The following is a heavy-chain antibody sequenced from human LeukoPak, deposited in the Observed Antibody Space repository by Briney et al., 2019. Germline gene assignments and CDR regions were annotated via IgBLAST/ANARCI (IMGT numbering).Heavy chain of an antibody. V-gene: IGHV4-59*01. Sequence: PSETLSLTCSVSGDSISSYYWSWIRQPPGKGLEWIGYIYYSGSTNYNPSLKSRVTISVDTSKNQFSLKLSSVTAADTAVYYCAREYSSGWYYFDYWGQGTLVTVSS. J-gene: IGHJ4*02. CDR3: AREYSSGWYYFDY. CDR2: IYYSGST. D-gene: IGHD6-19*01. CDR1: GDSISSYY.